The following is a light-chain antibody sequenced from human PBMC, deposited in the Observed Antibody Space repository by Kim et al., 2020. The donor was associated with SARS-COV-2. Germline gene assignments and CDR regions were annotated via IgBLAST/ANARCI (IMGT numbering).Light chain of an antibody. CDR2: DAA. CDR1: HDVDIS. J-gene: IGKJ4*01. CDR3: QQRGSWPPALT. V-gene: IGKV3-11*01. Sequence: PGESATVPGRASHDVDISLALYQPTPGQAPRLLIYDAAIRAAGIPDRFSGSGSGTDFTLTIDSLAPEYFAIYYCQQRGSWPPALTFGGGTKVDIK.